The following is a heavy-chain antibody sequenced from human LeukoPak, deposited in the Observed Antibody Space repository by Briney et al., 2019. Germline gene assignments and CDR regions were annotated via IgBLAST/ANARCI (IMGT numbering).Heavy chain of an antibody. CDR2: INPNSGGT. D-gene: IGHD2-15*01. Sequence: ASVKVSCKAAGYTFTGYYMFWVRQAPGQGLEWMGRINPNSGGTNYAQKFQGRVTMTRDTSISTAYMEMSRLRSDDTAVYYCARGYCSGGSCYSVENWFDPWGQGTLVTVSS. CDR3: ARGYCSGGSCYSVENWFDP. V-gene: IGHV1-2*06. CDR1: GYTFTGYY. J-gene: IGHJ5*02.